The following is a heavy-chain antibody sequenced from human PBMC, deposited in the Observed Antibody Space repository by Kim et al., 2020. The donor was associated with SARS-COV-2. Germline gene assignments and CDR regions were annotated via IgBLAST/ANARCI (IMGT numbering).Heavy chain of an antibody. CDR1: GYSFTSYW. Sequence: GESLKISCKGSGYSFTSYWISWVRQMPGKGLEWMGRIDPSDSYTNYSPSFQGHATISADKSISTAYLQWSSLKASDTAMYYCASPDYGGNSGNYYYGMDVWGQGTTVTVSS. V-gene: IGHV5-10-1*01. CDR3: ASPDYGGNSGNYYYGMDV. CDR2: IDPSDSYT. D-gene: IGHD4-17*01. J-gene: IGHJ6*02.